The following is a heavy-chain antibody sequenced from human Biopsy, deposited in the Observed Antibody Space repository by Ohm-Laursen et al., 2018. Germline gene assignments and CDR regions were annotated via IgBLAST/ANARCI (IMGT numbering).Heavy chain of an antibody. V-gene: IGHV4-4*08. CDR1: GGSISSYY. D-gene: IGHD2-2*01. CDR3: ARRPCTRYNWFDP. Sequence: SDTLSLTCTVSGGSISSYYWNWIRQPPGKGLEWIGYIYSSGGTDYNPSLKSRVTISLDTSKNQFSLTLTSVTVADTALYYCARRPCTRYNWFDPWGQGTLVTVSS. J-gene: IGHJ5*02. CDR2: IYSSGGT.